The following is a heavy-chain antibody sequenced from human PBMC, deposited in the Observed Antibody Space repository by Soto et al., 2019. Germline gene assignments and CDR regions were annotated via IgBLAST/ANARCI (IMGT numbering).Heavy chain of an antibody. CDR3: ARGRSYGYGTFDY. CDR1: GYTLTSHG. J-gene: IGHJ4*02. V-gene: IGHV1-69*13. CDR2: IIPIFGTA. Sequence: SVKVSCKASGYTLTSHGISWVRQAPGQGLEWMGGIIPIFGTANYAQKFQGRVTITADESTSTAYMELSSLRSGDTAVYYCARGRSYGYGTFDYWGQGTLVTVSS. D-gene: IGHD5-18*01.